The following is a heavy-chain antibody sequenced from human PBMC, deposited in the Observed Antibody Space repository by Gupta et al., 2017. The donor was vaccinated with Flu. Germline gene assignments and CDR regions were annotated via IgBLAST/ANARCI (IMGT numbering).Heavy chain of an antibody. Sequence: QVQLVESGGGVVQPGRSLRLPCAASGFTFSSYGMHWVRQAPGKGLEWVAVISYDGSNKYYADSVKGRFTISRDNSKNTLYLQMNSLRAEDTAVYYCAKDLAGILDYWGQGTLVTVSS. V-gene: IGHV3-30*18. CDR3: AKDLAGILDY. D-gene: IGHD3-10*01. CDR2: ISYDGSNK. J-gene: IGHJ4*02. CDR1: GFTFSSYG.